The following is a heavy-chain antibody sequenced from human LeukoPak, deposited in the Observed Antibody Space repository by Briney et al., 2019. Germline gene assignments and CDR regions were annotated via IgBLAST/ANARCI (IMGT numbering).Heavy chain of an antibody. V-gene: IGHV4-59*01. J-gene: IGHJ5*02. D-gene: IGHD5-18*01. CDR2: ISNGRT. Sequence: SETLSLTCSVSGGSISTYYWNWIRQTPGKGLEWIGHISNGRTDYNPSLKSRVTISVDTSKNQFSLKLTSVTAADTAVYYCARDKAHSYGRYFDPRGQGALVIVSS. CDR3: ARDKAHSYGRYFDP. CDR1: GGSISTYY.